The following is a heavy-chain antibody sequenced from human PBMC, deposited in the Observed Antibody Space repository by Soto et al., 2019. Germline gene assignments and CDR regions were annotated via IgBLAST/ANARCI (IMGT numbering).Heavy chain of an antibody. V-gene: IGHV1-2*02. D-gene: IGHD3-3*01. CDR3: AREGTYYDFWSGCPDY. CDR1: GYTFTGYY. Sequence: GASVKVSCKASGYTFTGYYMHWVRQAPGQGLEWMGWINPNSGGTNYAQKFQGRVTMTRDTSISTAYMELSRLRSDDTAVYYCAREGTYYDFWSGCPDYWGQGTLVTVSS. J-gene: IGHJ4*02. CDR2: INPNSGGT.